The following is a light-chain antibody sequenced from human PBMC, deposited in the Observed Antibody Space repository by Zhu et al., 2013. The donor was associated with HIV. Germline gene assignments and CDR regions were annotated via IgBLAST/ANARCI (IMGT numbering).Light chain of an antibody. V-gene: IGKV3-15*01. CDR2: GAS. CDR3: QQYNSWPLT. CDR1: QSLSNN. Sequence: EIVMTQSPATLSVSPGGRATLSCRASQSLSNNLAWYQQRPGQAPRLLIYGASTRATGIPARFSGSGPGTEFTLTISSLQSEDFAIYYCQQYNSWPLTFGRGTKVEI. J-gene: IGKJ4*01.